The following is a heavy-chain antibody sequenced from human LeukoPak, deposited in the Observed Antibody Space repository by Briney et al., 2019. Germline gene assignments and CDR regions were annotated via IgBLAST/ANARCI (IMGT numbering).Heavy chain of an antibody. D-gene: IGHD3-10*01. CDR2: INLNSGGT. CDR3: ARRITMGRVVIDRYNWFDG. V-gene: IGHV1-2*02. Sequence: ASVTVSRMASVYTFTDYYMHWVRQAPRQGLEWMGWINLNSGGTKYAQKFQGRVTMTRDTSISTAYMEMRRLRADDTAVYYCARRITMGRVVIDRYNWFDGWGQGTLVTVSS. CDR1: VYTFTDYY. J-gene: IGHJ5*02.